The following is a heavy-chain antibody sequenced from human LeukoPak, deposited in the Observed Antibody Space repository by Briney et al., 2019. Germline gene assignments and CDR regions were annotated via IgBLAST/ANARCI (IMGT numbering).Heavy chain of an antibody. J-gene: IGHJ5*02. D-gene: IGHD5-12*01. CDR3: ARERRIVATTNWLDR. V-gene: IGHV4-38-2*02. CDR1: GDSISSPNY. Sequence: SETLSLTCDVSGDSISSPNYWGWIRQSPGKGLQWIGSVYHSGITYYNPSLQSRFTISVDTSKNQFSLKLTSVTAADTAVYYCARERRIVATTNWLDRWGQGTLVTVSS. CDR2: VYHSGIT.